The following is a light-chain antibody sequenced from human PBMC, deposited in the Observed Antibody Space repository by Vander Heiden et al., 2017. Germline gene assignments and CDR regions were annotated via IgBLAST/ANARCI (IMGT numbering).Light chain of an antibody. CDR1: QSVLYSSNNKNY. V-gene: IGKV4-1*01. CDR2: WAS. J-gene: IGKJ2*01. CDR3: QQEYSTPYT. Sequence: DSVMTQSPDSLAVSLGERATINCKSSQSVLYSSNNKNYLAWYQQKPGQPPKLLMYWASTRESGVPDRFSGSGSGTDFTLAISSLQAEDVAVYYCQQEYSTPYTFGQGTKLEIK.